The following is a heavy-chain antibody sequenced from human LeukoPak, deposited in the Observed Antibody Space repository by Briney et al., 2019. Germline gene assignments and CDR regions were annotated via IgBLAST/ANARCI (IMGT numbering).Heavy chain of an antibody. Sequence: GASLRLSCAASGFTFSSYAMSWVRQAPGKGLEWVSAISGSGGSTYYVDSVKGRFTISRDNSKNSLYLQMNSLRAEDTAVYYCASGAAAMADYWGQGTLVTVSS. J-gene: IGHJ4*02. CDR1: GFTFSSYA. V-gene: IGHV3-23*01. CDR2: ISGSGGST. D-gene: IGHD5-18*01. CDR3: ASGAAAMADY.